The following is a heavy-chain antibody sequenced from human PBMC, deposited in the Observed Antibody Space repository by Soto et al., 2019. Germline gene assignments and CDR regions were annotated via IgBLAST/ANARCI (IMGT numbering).Heavy chain of an antibody. J-gene: IGHJ4*02. V-gene: IGHV1-18*01. Sequence: QVQLVQSGSEVKKLGASVKVSCKASGYTITSYAIRWVRQAPGQGLEWMGWISAYNGNTKYAQKLQGRVTMTTDTSTSTAYMELRSLRSDDTAVYYCARDHGGGITFEWGQGTLVTVSS. CDR2: ISAYNGNT. CDR3: ARDHGGGITFE. CDR1: GYTITSYA. D-gene: IGHD3-16*01.